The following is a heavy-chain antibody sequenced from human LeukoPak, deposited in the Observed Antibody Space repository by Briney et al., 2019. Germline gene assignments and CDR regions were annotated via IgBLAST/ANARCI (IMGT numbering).Heavy chain of an antibody. CDR3: ARHGALCTGGSCTRFDP. V-gene: IGHV4-39*01. Sequence: SETLSLTCTVSGGSISSSNYCWGCIRQPPGKGLEWIGTIYYSGSTYYNSSLKSRVTISVDTSKNHFSLKVSSVTATDTAMYYCARHGALCTGGSCTRFDPWGQGTLVTVSS. CDR1: GGSISSSNYC. D-gene: IGHD2-15*01. J-gene: IGHJ5*02. CDR2: IYYSGST.